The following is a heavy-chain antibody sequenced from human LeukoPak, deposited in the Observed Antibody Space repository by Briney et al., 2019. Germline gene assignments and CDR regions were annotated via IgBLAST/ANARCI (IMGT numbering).Heavy chain of an antibody. D-gene: IGHD2-15*01. J-gene: IGHJ5*02. CDR3: ARSLFGYCSGGSCLNWFDP. CDR1: GFTFSSYW. Sequence: PGGSLRLSCAASGFTFSSYWMSWVRQAPGKGLEWVANIKQDGSEKHYVDSVKGRFTISRDNAKNSLYLQMNSLRAEDTAVYYCARSLFGYCSGGSCLNWFDPWGQGILVTVSS. V-gene: IGHV3-7*01. CDR2: IKQDGSEK.